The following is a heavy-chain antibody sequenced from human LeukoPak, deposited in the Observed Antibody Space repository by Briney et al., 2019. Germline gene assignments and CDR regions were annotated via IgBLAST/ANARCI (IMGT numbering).Heavy chain of an antibody. V-gene: IGHV5-51*01. CDR3: ARPVDIAMVAFDY. CDR1: GYSFTSYW. D-gene: IGHD5-18*01. Sequence: HGESLKISCKDSGYSFTSYWIGWVRQMPGKGLEWMGIIYPGDSDTRYSPSFQGQVTISADKSISTAYLQWSSLKASDTAMYYCARPVDIAMVAFDYWGQGTLVTVSS. CDR2: IYPGDSDT. J-gene: IGHJ4*02.